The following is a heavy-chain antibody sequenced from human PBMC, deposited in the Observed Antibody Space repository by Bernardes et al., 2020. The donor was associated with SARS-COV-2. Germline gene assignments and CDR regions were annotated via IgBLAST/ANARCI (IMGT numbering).Heavy chain of an antibody. J-gene: IGHJ4*02. CDR3: VRGTSAWKGVDY. Sequence: GGSLRLSCATSGFTFSSSWMHWVRRVPGKGRVWVSEINPDGSSTRYAESVRGRFTVSRDNAQNTLYLQMNNLGAEDTALYFCVRGTSAWKGVDYWGRGTLVNVSS. D-gene: IGHD1-1*01. CDR1: GFTFSSSW. V-gene: IGHV3-74*01. CDR2: INPDGSST.